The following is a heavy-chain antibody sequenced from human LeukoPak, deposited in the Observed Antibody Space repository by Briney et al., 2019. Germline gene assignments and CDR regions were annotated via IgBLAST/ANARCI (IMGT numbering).Heavy chain of an antibody. J-gene: IGHJ4*02. CDR3: AKDRGNSLHYFDY. CDR2: ITWNSGYI. V-gene: IGHV3-9*01. D-gene: IGHD2/OR15-2a*01. Sequence: GGSLRLSCAASGFTFDDYAMHWVRQTPGKGLEWVSGITWNSGYIAYADSVKDRFTISRDNAQNSLYLQMNSLRAEDTAFYYCAKDRGNSLHYFDYWGQGTLVTVSS. CDR1: GFTFDDYA.